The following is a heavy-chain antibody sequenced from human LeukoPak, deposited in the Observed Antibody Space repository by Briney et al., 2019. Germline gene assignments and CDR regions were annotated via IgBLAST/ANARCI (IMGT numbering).Heavy chain of an antibody. CDR3: AHRTTYYYDSSGYYAYYFDY. Sequence: ESGPTLVNPTQTLTLTCTFSGFSLSTSGVGVRWIRQPPGKALEWLALIYWDDDKRYSPSLKSRLTITKDTSKNQVVLTMTNMDPVDTATYYCAHRTTYYYDSSGYYAYYFDYWGQGTLVTVSS. J-gene: IGHJ4*02. D-gene: IGHD3-22*01. CDR1: GFSLSTSGVG. V-gene: IGHV2-5*02. CDR2: IYWDDDK.